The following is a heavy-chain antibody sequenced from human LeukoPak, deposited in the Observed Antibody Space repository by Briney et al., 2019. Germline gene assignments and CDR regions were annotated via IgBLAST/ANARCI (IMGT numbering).Heavy chain of an antibody. D-gene: IGHD3-10*01. Sequence: SETLSLTCTVSGGSISSNDYYWDWIRQPPGMGLEYIGSIYYSGSTYYNPSLQSRVTISVATSKNQFSLKLSSVTAADTAVYYCASGGFGDSQSDYWGPGTLVTASS. V-gene: IGHV4-39*01. CDR3: ASGGFGDSQSDY. J-gene: IGHJ4*01. CDR1: GGSISSNDYY. CDR2: IYYSGST.